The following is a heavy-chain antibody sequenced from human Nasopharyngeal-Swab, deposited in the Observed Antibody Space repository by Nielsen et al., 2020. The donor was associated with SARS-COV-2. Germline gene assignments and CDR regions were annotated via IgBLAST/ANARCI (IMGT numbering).Heavy chain of an antibody. CDR1: GGSISSYY. Sequence: SETLSLTCTVSGGSISSYYWSWIRQPPGKGLEWIGYIYYSGSTNYNPSLKSRVTISVDTSKNQFSLKLSSVTAADTAVYYCAKRQSTGYFDYWGQGTLVTVSS. CDR2: IYYSGST. D-gene: IGHD5/OR15-5a*01. CDR3: AKRQSTGYFDY. J-gene: IGHJ4*02. V-gene: IGHV4-59*13.